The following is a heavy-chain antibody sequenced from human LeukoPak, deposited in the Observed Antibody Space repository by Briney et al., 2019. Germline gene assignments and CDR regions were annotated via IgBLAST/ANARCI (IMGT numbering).Heavy chain of an antibody. D-gene: IGHD6-13*01. CDR3: ARDLAAAGIVYFRGY. V-gene: IGHV3-23*01. CDR2: ISTSDGST. CDR1: GFTFSNFA. J-gene: IGHJ4*02. Sequence: GSLRLSCVVSGFTFSNFAMSWVRQAPGKGLEWVSVISTSDGSTYYADSVKGRFTISRDNAKNSLYLQMNSLRVEDTAVYFCARDLAAAGIVYFRGYWGQGTLVTVPS.